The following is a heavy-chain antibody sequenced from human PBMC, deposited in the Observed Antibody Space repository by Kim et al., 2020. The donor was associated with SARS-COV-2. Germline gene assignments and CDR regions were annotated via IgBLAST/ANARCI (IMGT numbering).Heavy chain of an antibody. Sequence: GGSLRLSCAASGFTFSSYSMNWVRQAPGKGLEWVSSISSSSSYIYYADSVKGRFTISRDNAKNSLYLQMNSLRAEDTAVYYCARDKYCSGGSCYGYYYYGMDVWGQGTTVTVSS. J-gene: IGHJ6*02. CDR2: ISSSSSYI. D-gene: IGHD2-15*01. CDR1: GFTFSSYS. V-gene: IGHV3-21*01. CDR3: ARDKYCSGGSCYGYYYYGMDV.